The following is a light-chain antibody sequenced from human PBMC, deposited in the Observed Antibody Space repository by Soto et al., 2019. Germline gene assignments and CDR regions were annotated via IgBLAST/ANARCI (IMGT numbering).Light chain of an antibody. CDR1: QSVSSSY. Sequence: DIVLTQSPGPLSLSPGERATLSCMSSQSVSSSYLAWYQQKPGQAPRLLIYGASSRATGIPDRFSGSGSGTDFTLTISRLEPEDVAVYYCQQYGSSPRTLGQGTKVDIK. V-gene: IGKV3-20*01. CDR3: QQYGSSPRT. J-gene: IGKJ1*01. CDR2: GAS.